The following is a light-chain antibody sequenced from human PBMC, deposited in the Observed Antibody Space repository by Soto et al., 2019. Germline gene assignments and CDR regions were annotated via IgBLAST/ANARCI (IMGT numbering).Light chain of an antibody. Sequence: DIQMTQSPSTLSASVGDRVTITCRASQSISSWLAWYQQKPGKAPKLLIYKASSLESGVPSRFSGSGSGTEFTLTINSLQPEDFATYYCQQGYTSSITFGQGTRLEIK. CDR3: QQGYTSSIT. CDR1: QSISSW. J-gene: IGKJ5*01. V-gene: IGKV1-5*03. CDR2: KAS.